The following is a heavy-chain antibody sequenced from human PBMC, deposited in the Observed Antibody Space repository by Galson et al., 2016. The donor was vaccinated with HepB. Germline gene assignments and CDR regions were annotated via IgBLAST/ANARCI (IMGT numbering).Heavy chain of an antibody. J-gene: IGHJ4*02. D-gene: IGHD3-3*01. CDR1: GFTFSSYS. V-gene: IGHV3-48*02. Sequence: SLRLSCAASGFTFSSYSMNWVRQAPGKGLEWISSISSPTGSIYYVDSVKARFTISRDNAKNSLYLQINSLRDEDTAVYYCARGRFFDYWGQGTLVAVSS. CDR3: ARGRFFDY. CDR2: ISSPTGSI.